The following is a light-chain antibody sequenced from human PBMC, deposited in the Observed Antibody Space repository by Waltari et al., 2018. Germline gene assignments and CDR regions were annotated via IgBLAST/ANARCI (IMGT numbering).Light chain of an antibody. CDR1: RSDIGGYNY. CDR2: DVT. Sequence: QSALTPPASVSGSPGQSITISCAGTRSDIGGYNYVSWFQQHPGKAPKLIIFDVTRWPSGVSHRFSGAKSGNTASLTISGLQAEDEADYYCTSYTSTNTVIFGGGTKVTVL. CDR3: TSYTSTNTVI. V-gene: IGLV2-14*03. J-gene: IGLJ2*01.